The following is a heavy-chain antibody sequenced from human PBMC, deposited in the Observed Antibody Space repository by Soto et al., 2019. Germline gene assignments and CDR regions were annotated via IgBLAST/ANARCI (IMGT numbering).Heavy chain of an antibody. CDR3: ARSDGRY. V-gene: IGHV4-61*08. Sequence: SETLSLTCTVSGGSISSGDYCWSWIRQPPGKGLEWIGYIYYSGSTNYNPSLKSRVTISVDTSKNQFSLKLSSVTAADTAVYYCARSDGRYWGQGTLVTVSS. CDR1: GGSISSGDYC. CDR2: IYYSGST. J-gene: IGHJ4*02.